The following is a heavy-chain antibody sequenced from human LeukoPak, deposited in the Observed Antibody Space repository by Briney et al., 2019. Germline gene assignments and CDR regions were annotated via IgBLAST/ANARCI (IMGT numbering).Heavy chain of an antibody. D-gene: IGHD4-17*01. CDR1: GLTFDDYA. CDR2: ISWNSGSI. J-gene: IGHJ4*02. V-gene: IGHV3-9*03. Sequence: GGSLRLSCAASGLTFDDYAMHWVRQAPGKGLEGVSGISWNSGSIVYADSVKGRFTISRDNGKNSVYLQMNSLRAEDMALYYCAKGRNLSYDYGVDYWGQGTLVTVSS. CDR3: AKGRNLSYDYGVDY.